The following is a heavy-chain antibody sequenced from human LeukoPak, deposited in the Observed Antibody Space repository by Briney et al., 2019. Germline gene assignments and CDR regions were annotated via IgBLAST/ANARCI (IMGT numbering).Heavy chain of an antibody. V-gene: IGHV1-2*02. CDR3: ARVSGYDTTNWFDP. J-gene: IGHJ5*02. Sequence: ASVKVSCKASGYTFTGYYMHWVRRAPGQGLEWMGWINPNSGGTNFAQNFQGRLTMTRDTSISTAYMELSRLRSDDTAVYYCARVSGYDTTNWFDPWGQGTLVTVSS. D-gene: IGHD5-12*01. CDR2: INPNSGGT. CDR1: GYTFTGYY.